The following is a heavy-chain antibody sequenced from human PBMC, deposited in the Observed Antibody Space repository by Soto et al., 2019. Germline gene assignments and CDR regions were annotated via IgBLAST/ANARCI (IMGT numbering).Heavy chain of an antibody. CDR3: SRRLKLGADYYGMDV. CDR2: TFYRSKWYY. D-gene: IGHD1-26*01. CDR1: GDSVSSTSAA. Sequence: SQTLSLTCAISGDSVSSTSAAWDWIRQSPSRGLEWLGRTFYRSKWYYDYAVSVKSRITINPDTSKNQFSLQLNSVTPEDTAVYYCSRRLKLGADYYGMDVWGQGTTVTVSS. V-gene: IGHV6-1*01. J-gene: IGHJ6*02.